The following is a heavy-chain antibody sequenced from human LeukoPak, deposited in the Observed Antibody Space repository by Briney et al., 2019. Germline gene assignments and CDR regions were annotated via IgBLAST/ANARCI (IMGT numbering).Heavy chain of an antibody. D-gene: IGHD2-15*01. CDR1: GYTFTSYY. J-gene: IGHJ3*02. CDR3: ARSCSGGSCAGTKYDAFDI. CDR2: INPSGGST. V-gene: IGHV1-46*01. Sequence: ASVKFSCKASGYTFTSYYMHWVRQAPGQGLEWMGIINPSGGSTSYAQKFQGRVTMTRDTSTSTVYMELSSLRSEDTAVYYCARSCSGGSCAGTKYDAFDIWGQGTMVTVSS.